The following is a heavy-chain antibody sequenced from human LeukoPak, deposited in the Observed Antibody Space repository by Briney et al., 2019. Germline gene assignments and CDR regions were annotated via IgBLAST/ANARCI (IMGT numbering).Heavy chain of an antibody. CDR2: IIPIFGIA. Sequence: ASVKVSCKASGGTFSSYAISWVGQAPGQGLEWMGRIIPIFGIANYAQKFQGRVTVTADKSPSTAYMELSSLRSEDTAVYYCARDRSTKYYYDSSGYYFDYWGQGTLVTVSS. D-gene: IGHD3-22*01. V-gene: IGHV1-69*04. CDR1: GGTFSSYA. J-gene: IGHJ4*02. CDR3: ARDRSTKYYYDSSGYYFDY.